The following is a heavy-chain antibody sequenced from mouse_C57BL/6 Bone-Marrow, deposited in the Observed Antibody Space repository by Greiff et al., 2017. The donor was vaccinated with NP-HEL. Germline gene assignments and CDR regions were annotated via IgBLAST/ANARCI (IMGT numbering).Heavy chain of an antibody. CDR2: IHPNSGST. CDR3: ARRGGYLAY. CDR1: GYTFTSYW. Sequence: QVQLQQPGAELVKPGASVKLSCKASGYTFTSYWMHWVKQRPGQGLEWIGMIHPNSGSTNYNEKFKSKATLTVDKSSSTAYMQLSSLTSGDSAVYYCARRGGYLAYWGQGTLVTVSA. V-gene: IGHV1-64*01. D-gene: IGHD5-1*01. J-gene: IGHJ3*01.